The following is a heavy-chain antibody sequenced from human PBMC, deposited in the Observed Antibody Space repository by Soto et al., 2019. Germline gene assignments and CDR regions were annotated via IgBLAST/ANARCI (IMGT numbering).Heavy chain of an antibody. V-gene: IGHV3-53*01. J-gene: IGHJ5*02. D-gene: IGHD3-22*01. CDR1: GFTVSSNY. Sequence: PGGPLRLSCAASGFTVSSNYMSWVRQAPGKGLEWVSVIYSGGSTYYADSVKGRFTISRDNSKNTLYLQMNSLRAEDTAVYYCARFPYYYDSSGYYYAPWGQGTLVTVSS. CDR3: ARFPYYYDSSGYYYAP. CDR2: IYSGGST.